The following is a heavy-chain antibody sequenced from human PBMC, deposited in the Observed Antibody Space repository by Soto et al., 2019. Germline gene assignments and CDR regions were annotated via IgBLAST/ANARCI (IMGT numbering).Heavy chain of an antibody. D-gene: IGHD6-6*01. J-gene: IGHJ6*02. V-gene: IGHV5-51*01. Sequence: LKISCKVSGYSFASQWISWVRQVPGKGLEWMGIIYPGDSDTRYSPSFQGQVTISADKSISTAYLQWSSLKASDTAMYYCAREYSSSSHSHGMDVWGQGTTVTVSS. CDR1: GYSFASQW. CDR2: IYPGDSDT. CDR3: AREYSSSSHSHGMDV.